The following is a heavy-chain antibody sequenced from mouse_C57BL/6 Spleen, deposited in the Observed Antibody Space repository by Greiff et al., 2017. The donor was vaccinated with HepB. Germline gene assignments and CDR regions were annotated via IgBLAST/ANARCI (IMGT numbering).Heavy chain of an antibody. Sequence: QVQLKQSGAELARPGASVKMSCKASGYTFTSYTMHWVKQRPGQGLEWIGYINPSSGYTKYNQKFKDKATLTADKSSSTAYMQLSSLTSEDSAVYYCARSRLGTCFAYWGQGTLVTVSA. D-gene: IGHD4-1*01. V-gene: IGHV1-4*01. CDR3: ARSRLGTCFAY. CDR1: GYTFTSYT. J-gene: IGHJ3*01. CDR2: INPSSGYT.